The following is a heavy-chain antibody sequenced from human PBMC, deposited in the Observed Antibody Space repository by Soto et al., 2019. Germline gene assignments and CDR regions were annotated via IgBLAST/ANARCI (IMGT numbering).Heavy chain of an antibody. J-gene: IGHJ6*02. CDR2: IGTAGDT. CDR1: GFTFSSYD. Sequence: PGGSLRLSCAASGFTFSSYDMHWVRQATGKGLEWVSAIGTAGDTYYPGSVKGRFTISRENAKNTLYLQMNSLRAEDTAVYYCAKGMRGSSSSGMDVWGQGTTVTVSS. V-gene: IGHV3-13*04. CDR3: AKGMRGSSSSGMDV. D-gene: IGHD2-8*01.